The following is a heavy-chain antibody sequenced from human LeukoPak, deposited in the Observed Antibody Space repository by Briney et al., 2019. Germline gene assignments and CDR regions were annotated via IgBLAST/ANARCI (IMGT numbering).Heavy chain of an antibody. D-gene: IGHD6-19*01. CDR3: ARGLPVAVSNWFDP. J-gene: IGHJ5*02. CDR1: GGSFSGYY. CDR2: INHSGST. V-gene: IGHV4-34*01. Sequence: PSETLSLTCAVYGGSFSGYYWSWIRQPPGKGLEWIGEINHSGSTNYNPSLKSRVTISVDTSKNQFSLKLSSVTAADTAVYYCARGLPVAVSNWFDPWGQGTLVTVPS.